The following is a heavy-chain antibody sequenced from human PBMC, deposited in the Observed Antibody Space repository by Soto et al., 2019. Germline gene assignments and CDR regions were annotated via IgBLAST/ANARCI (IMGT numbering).Heavy chain of an antibody. CDR1: GFTFSSYG. J-gene: IGHJ6*03. CDR2: ISYDGSNK. Sequence: PGGSLRLSCAASGFTFSSYGMHWVRQAPGKGLEWVAVISYDGSNKYYADSVKGRFTISRDNSKNTLYLQMNSLRAEDTAVYYCAKDPQGPPDFDNYMDVWGKGTTVTVSS. CDR3: AKDPQGPPDFDNYMDV. D-gene: IGHD3-9*01. V-gene: IGHV3-30*18.